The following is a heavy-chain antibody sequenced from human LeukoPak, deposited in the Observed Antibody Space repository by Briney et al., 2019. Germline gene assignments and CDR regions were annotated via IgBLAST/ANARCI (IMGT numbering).Heavy chain of an antibody. V-gene: IGHV3-23*01. CDR3: ANTYCSGGSCYWAFDY. J-gene: IGHJ4*02. Sequence: GGSLRLSCAASRFTFSSYAMSWVRQAPGRGLEWVSGISGNGCSTNYADSVKGRFTISRDNAKNSLYLQMNSLRAEDTAVYYCANTYCSGGSCYWAFDYWGQGTLVTVSS. D-gene: IGHD2-15*01. CDR1: RFTFSSYA. CDR2: ISGNGCST.